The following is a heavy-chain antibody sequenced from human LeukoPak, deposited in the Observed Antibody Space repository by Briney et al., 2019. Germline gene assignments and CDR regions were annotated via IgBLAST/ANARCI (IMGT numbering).Heavy chain of an antibody. Sequence: PGGSLRLSCVVSGFNSDDHAMHWVRQAPGKGLEWVSGIYWSSSGTGYADSVKGRFTVSRDSAKNSLYLQMNSLRADDTAVYYCAKGSAGYYDTSGYYYVFWGQGTLVTVSS. CDR1: GFNSDDHA. CDR3: AKGSAGYYDTSGYYYVF. V-gene: IGHV3-9*02. D-gene: IGHD3-22*01. CDR2: IYWSSSGT. J-gene: IGHJ1*01.